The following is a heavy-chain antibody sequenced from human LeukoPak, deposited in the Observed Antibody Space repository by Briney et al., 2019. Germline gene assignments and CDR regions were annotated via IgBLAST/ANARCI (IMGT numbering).Heavy chain of an antibody. Sequence: PGRSLRLSCAAAGFTFSDYYMSSIRHAPRKGLEWVSYISSSSSYTNYADSVKGRLTISRDNAKNSLYLQMNSLRAEDTAVYYCARTIAVAGKIVYWGQGTLVTVSS. J-gene: IGHJ4*02. D-gene: IGHD6-19*01. CDR2: ISSSSSYT. CDR3: ARTIAVAGKIVY. CDR1: GFTFSDYY. V-gene: IGHV3-11*03.